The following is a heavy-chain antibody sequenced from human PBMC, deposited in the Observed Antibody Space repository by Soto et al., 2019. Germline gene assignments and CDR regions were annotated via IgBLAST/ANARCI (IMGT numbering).Heavy chain of an antibody. Sequence: GGSLRLSCAASGFTFSSYAMSWVRQAPGKGLEWVSAISGSGGSTYYADSVKGRFTISRDNSKNTLYLQMNSLRAEDTAVYYCAKDLLGYCSSTSCSPRGAFDIWGQGTMVT. V-gene: IGHV3-23*01. CDR1: GFTFSSYA. CDR3: AKDLLGYCSSTSCSPRGAFDI. D-gene: IGHD2-2*01. CDR2: ISGSGGST. J-gene: IGHJ3*02.